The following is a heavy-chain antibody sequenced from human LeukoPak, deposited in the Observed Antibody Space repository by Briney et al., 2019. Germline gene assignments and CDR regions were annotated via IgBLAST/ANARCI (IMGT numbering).Heavy chain of an antibody. J-gene: IGHJ5*02. CDR3: ARHDFYSNYPHNWFDH. CDR2: FYHSGNS. D-gene: IGHD4-11*01. V-gene: IGHV4-38-2*01. Sequence: SETLSLTCAVSGYSISSGYYWGWIRQPPGKGLEWIGTFYHSGNSYYNPSLKSRVSISVDTSKNQFSLNLSSVTAADTALYYCARHDFYSNYPHNWFDHWGQGTLVTVSS. CDR1: GYSISSGYY.